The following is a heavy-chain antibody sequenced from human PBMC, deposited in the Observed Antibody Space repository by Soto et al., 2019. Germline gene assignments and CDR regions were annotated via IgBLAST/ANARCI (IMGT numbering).Heavy chain of an antibody. Sequence: QLQLQESGPGLVKPSETLSLTCTVSGGSISSSSYYWGWIRQPPGKGLEWIGSIYYSGSTHYNPSLKSRVTIAVATSMSQCSLKLSSVTAADTAVYYCATPWFGDGAYWGQGTLVTVSS. CDR1: GGSISSSSYY. D-gene: IGHD3-10*01. CDR2: IYYSGST. CDR3: ATPWFGDGAY. V-gene: IGHV4-39*01. J-gene: IGHJ4*02.